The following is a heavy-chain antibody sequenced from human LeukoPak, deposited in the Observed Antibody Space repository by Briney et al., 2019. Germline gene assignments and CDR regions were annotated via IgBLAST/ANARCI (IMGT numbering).Heavy chain of an antibody. D-gene: IGHD6-13*01. CDR1: GYTFTGYY. V-gene: IGHV1-2*02. CDR3: ARGSAIAAAGPGRDWFDP. CDR2: INPNSGGT. Sequence: ASVKVSCKASGYTFTGYYMHWVRQAPGQGLEWMGWINPNSGGTNYAQKFQGRVTMTRDTSISTVYMELSSLRSEDTAVYYCARGSAIAAAGPGRDWFDPWGQGTLVTVSS. J-gene: IGHJ5*02.